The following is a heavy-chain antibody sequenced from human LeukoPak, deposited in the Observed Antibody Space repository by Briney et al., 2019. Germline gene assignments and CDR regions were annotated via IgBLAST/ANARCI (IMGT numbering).Heavy chain of an antibody. CDR1: GGSFSGYY. CDR2: INHSGST. CDR3: ARGRPARLHSGSYHDY. J-gene: IGHJ4*02. Sequence: SETLSLTCAVYGGSFSGYYWSWIRQPPGKGLEWIGEINHSGSTNYNPSLKSRVTISVDTSKNQLSLKLSSVTAADTAVYYCARGRPARLHSGSYHDYWGQGTLVTVSS. V-gene: IGHV4-34*01. D-gene: IGHD1-26*01.